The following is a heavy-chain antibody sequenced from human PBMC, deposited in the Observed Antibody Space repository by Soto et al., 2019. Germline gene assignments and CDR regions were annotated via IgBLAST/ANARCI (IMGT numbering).Heavy chain of an antibody. J-gene: IGHJ6*02. V-gene: IGHV5-51*01. Sequence: PGESLKISCKGSGYSFTSYWIGWVRQMPGKGLEWMGIIYPGDSDTRYSPSFQGQVTISADKSISTAYLQWSSLKASDTAMYYCAKLAVAGKGKDYYYGMDVWGQGTTVTVS. CDR2: IYPGDSDT. CDR1: GYSFTSYW. CDR3: AKLAVAGKGKDYYYGMDV. D-gene: IGHD6-19*01.